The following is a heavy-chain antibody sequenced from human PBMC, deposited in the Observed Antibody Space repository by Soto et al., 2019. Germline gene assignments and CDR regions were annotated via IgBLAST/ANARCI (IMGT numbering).Heavy chain of an antibody. V-gene: IGHV6-1*01. CDR3: ARDQVVGATTDNWYFDL. CDR1: GDSVSSNCAA. J-gene: IGHJ2*01. CDR2: TYYRSKWYN. Sequence: PSQTLSLTCAISGDSVSSNCAAWNWIRQSPSRGLEWLGRTYYRSKWYNDYAVSVKSRITINPDTSKNQFSLQLNSVTPEDTAVYYCARDQVVGATTDNWYFDLWGRGTLVTASS. D-gene: IGHD1-26*01.